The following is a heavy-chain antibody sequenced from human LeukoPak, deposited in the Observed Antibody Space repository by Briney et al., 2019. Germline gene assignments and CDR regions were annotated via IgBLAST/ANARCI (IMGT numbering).Heavy chain of an antibody. CDR2: IYYSGST. CDR1: GGSISSSSYY. Sequence: SETLSLTCTVSGGSISSSSYYWGWIRQPPGKGLEWIGSIYYSGSTYYNPSLKSRVTISVDTSKNQFSLKLSSVTAADTAVYYCARHPGDFWSGYHTDAFDIWGQGTMVTVSS. D-gene: IGHD3-3*01. J-gene: IGHJ3*02. CDR3: ARHPGDFWSGYHTDAFDI. V-gene: IGHV4-39*01.